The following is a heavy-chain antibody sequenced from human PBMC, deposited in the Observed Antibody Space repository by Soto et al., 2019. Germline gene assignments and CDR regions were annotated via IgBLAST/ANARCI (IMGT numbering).Heavy chain of an antibody. CDR1: GGSFSGYY. V-gene: IGHV4-34*01. CDR2: INHSGSN. D-gene: IGHD4-17*01. Sequence: QVQLQQWGAGLLKPSETLSLTCAVYGGSFSGYYWSWIRQPPGKGLEWIGEINHSGSNNYNPSLKSRVTISVDAYKNQFSLKLSSVTAADTAVYDCARTRGHYGEDAFDIWGQGTMVTVSS. CDR3: ARTRGHYGEDAFDI. J-gene: IGHJ3*02.